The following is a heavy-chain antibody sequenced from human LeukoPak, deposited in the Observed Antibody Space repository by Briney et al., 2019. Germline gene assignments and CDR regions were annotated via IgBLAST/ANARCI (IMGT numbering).Heavy chain of an antibody. J-gene: IGHJ5*02. D-gene: IGHD3-16*02. CDR1: GFTFSSYA. CDR2: ISYDGSNK. CDR3: ARARGIMITFGGVIVSNGWFDP. V-gene: IGHV3-30*04. Sequence: PGGSLRLSCAASGFTFSSYAMHWVRQAPGKGLEWVAVISYDGSNKYYADSVKGRFTISRDNAKNTLYLQMNSLRAEDTAVYYCARARGIMITFGGVIVSNGWFDPWGQGTLVTVSS.